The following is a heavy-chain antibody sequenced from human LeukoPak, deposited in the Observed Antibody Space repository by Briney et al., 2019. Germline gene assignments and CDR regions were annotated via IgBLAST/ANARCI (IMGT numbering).Heavy chain of an antibody. CDR1: GGSISSGGYY. Sequence: SQTLSLTCTVSGGSISSGGYYWSWIRQSPGKGLEWIGNIYHSGSTYYNPSLKSRVTIPVDRSKNQFSLKLSSVTAADTAVYYCARDEEGAFDIWGQGTMVTVSS. J-gene: IGHJ3*02. CDR2: IYHSGST. CDR3: ARDEEGAFDI. V-gene: IGHV4-30-2*06.